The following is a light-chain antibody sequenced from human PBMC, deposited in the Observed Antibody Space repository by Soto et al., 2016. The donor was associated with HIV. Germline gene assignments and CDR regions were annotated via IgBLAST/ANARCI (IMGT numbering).Light chain of an antibody. CDR3: NSRDSSGNHLGV. Sequence: SSELTQDPAVSVALGQTVRITCQGDSLRSYYASWYQQKPGQAPVLVIYGKNNRPSGIPDRFSGSSSGNTASLTITGAQAEDEADYYCNSRDSSGNHLGVFGTGTK. CDR2: GKN. J-gene: IGLJ1*01. V-gene: IGLV3-19*01. CDR1: SLRSYY.